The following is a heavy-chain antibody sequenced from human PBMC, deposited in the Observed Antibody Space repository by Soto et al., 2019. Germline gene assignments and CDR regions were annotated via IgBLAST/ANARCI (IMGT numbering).Heavy chain of an antibody. J-gene: IGHJ5*02. D-gene: IGHD5-18*01. V-gene: IGHV4-59*01. CDR3: ARGYSYGKYDA. CDR1: GGSISGYS. CDR2: IYYTGNS. Sequence: XETLSLSCSVSGGSISGYSCTWIRKAPEKGLEWIGYIYYTGNSNYNASLKSRVTISMDTSKTQFSLRLTSVTAADTAVYYCARGYSYGKYDAWGQGTLVTVSS.